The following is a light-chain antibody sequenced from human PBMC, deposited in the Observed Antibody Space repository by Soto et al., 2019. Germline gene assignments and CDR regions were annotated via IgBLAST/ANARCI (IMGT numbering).Light chain of an antibody. Sequence: QSVLTQPASVSGSPGQSITISCTGSSRDVGGYNYVSWYQQHPGKAPKLMIYDVNNRPSGVSNRFSGSKSGNTASLTISGLQAEDEADYYCSSYTSSSNYVFGRGTKVTVL. CDR3: SSYTSSSNYV. CDR2: DVN. V-gene: IGLV2-14*01. J-gene: IGLJ1*01. CDR1: SRDVGGYNY.